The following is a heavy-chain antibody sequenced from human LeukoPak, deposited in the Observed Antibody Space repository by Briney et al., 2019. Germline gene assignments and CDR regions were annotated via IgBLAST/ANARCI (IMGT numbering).Heavy chain of an antibody. D-gene: IGHD3-22*01. CDR3: ARDSYYYDSSGYDYYYYYMDV. CDR1: GGSISSGSYY. V-gene: IGHV4-61*02. CDR2: IYTSGST. J-gene: IGHJ6*03. Sequence: TSETLSLTCTVSGGSISSGSYYWSWIRQPAGKGLEWIGRIYTSGSTNYNPSLKSRVTISVDTSKNQFSLKLSSVTAADTAVYYCARDSYYYDSSGYDYYYYYMDVWGKGTTVTISS.